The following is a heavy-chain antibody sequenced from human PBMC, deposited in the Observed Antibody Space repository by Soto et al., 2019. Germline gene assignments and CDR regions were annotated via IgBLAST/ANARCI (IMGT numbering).Heavy chain of an antibody. CDR3: AREPAGPNSSGYYWVSWFDP. J-gene: IGHJ5*02. CDR2: IYPGDSGT. V-gene: IGHV5-51*01. Sequence: PGESLKISCKGSGYSFTSYWIGWVRQMPGKGLEWMGIIYPGDSGTRYSPSFQGQVTISADKSISTAYLQWSSLKASDTAMYYCAREPAGPNSSGYYWVSWFDPWGQGTLVTVSS. CDR1: GYSFTSYW. D-gene: IGHD3-22*01.